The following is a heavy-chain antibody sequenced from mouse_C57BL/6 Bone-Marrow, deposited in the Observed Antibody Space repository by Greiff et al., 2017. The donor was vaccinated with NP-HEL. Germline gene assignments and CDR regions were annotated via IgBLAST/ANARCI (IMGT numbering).Heavy chain of an antibody. CDR2: ISSGSSTI. V-gene: IGHV5-17*01. D-gene: IGHD1-1*01. Sequence: EVMLVESGGGLVKPGGSLKLSCAASGFTFSDYGMHWVRQAPEKGLEWVAYISSGSSTIYYADTVKGRFTISRDNAKNTLFLQMTSLRSEDTAMYYCARGPIYYYFFDYWGQGTTLTVSS. J-gene: IGHJ2*01. CDR3: ARGPIYYYFFDY. CDR1: GFTFSDYG.